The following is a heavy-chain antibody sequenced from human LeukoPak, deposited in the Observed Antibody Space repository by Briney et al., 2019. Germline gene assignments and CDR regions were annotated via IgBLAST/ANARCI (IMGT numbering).Heavy chain of an antibody. J-gene: IGHJ5*02. Sequence: GGSLRLSCAASGFTFSSYAMSWVRQAPGQGLEWVSAISVSGGSTYYADSVKGRFTISRDNSKNTLYLQMNSLRAEDTAVYYCAKVGHYYDSSGYFIKPNWFGPWGQGTLVTVSS. CDR3: AKVGHYYDSSGYFIKPNWFGP. CDR1: GFTFSSYA. V-gene: IGHV3-23*01. CDR2: ISVSGGST. D-gene: IGHD3-22*01.